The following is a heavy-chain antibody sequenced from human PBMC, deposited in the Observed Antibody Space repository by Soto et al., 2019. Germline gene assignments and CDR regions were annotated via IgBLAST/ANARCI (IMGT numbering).Heavy chain of an antibody. Sequence: RASVKVSCKASGYTFTSYGISWVRQAPGQGLEWMGWISAYNGNTNYAQKLQGRVTMTTDTSTSTAYMELRSLRSDDTAVYYCARACQCAGDYGMDVWGQGTTVTVSS. V-gene: IGHV1-18*01. CDR2: ISAYNGNT. CDR1: GYTFTSYG. J-gene: IGHJ6*02. CDR3: ARACQCAGDYGMDV. D-gene: IGHD3-10*02.